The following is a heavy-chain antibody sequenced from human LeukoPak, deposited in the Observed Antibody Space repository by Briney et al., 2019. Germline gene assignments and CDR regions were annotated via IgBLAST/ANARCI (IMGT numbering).Heavy chain of an antibody. CDR1: GGSISSYY. J-gene: IGHJ4*02. D-gene: IGHD3-10*01. V-gene: IGHV4-4*07. Sequence: PSETLSLTCTVSGGSISSYYWSWIRQPAGKGLEWIGCIYTSGSTNYNPYLKSRVTMSVDTSKNQFSLKLSSVTAADTAVYYCARDEYYYGSGRVMGFIWGQGTLVTVSS. CDR2: IYTSGST. CDR3: ARDEYYYGSGRVMGFI.